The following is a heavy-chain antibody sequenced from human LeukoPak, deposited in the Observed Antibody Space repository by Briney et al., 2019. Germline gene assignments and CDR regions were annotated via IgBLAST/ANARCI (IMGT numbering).Heavy chain of an antibody. D-gene: IGHD3-10*01. CDR1: GYTFTSYG. J-gene: IGHJ4*01. CDR2: INPSGGST. V-gene: IGHV1-46*01. CDR3: ARDPGYYGSGSYPNYFDY. Sequence: GASVKVSCKASGYTFTSYGISWVRRAPGQGLEWMGIINPSGGSTSYAQKFQGRVTMTRDTSTSTVYMELSSLRSEDTAVYYCARDPGYYGSGSYPNYFDYWGQEPWSPSPQ.